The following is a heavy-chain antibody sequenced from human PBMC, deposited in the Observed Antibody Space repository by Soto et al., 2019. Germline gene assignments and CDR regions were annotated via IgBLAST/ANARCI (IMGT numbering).Heavy chain of an antibody. CDR3: ARAHTAMVLFDWFDP. J-gene: IGHJ5*02. Sequence: SVKVSCKASGGTFSSYAISWVRQAPGQGLEWMGGIIPIFGTANYAQKFQGRVTITADESTSTAYMELSSLRSEDTAVYYCARAHTAMVLFDWFDPWGQGTLVTRLL. D-gene: IGHD5-18*01. CDR1: GGTFSSYA. V-gene: IGHV1-69*13. CDR2: IIPIFGTA.